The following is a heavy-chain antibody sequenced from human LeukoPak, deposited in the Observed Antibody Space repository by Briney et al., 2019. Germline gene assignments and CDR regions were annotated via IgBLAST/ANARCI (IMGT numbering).Heavy chain of an antibody. CDR1: GGSISSYY. Sequence: SETLSLTCSVPGGSISSYYWSWIRQPPGKELEWIGCLYHSGTTTYNPSLKSRITISVDTSRNQFSLKLSSMTAADTALYFCAGGGQWLAFDSWGLGTLVTVSS. J-gene: IGHJ4*02. V-gene: IGHV4-59*01. D-gene: IGHD6-19*01. CDR2: LYHSGTT. CDR3: AGGGQWLAFDS.